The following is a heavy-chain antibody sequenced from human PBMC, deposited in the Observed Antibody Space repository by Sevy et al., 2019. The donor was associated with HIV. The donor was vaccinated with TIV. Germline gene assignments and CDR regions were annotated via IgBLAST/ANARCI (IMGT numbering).Heavy chain of an antibody. V-gene: IGHV1-58*01. CDR3: AADTYCGGDCSLYYGMDV. CDR2: IVVSSGNT. D-gene: IGHD2-21*01. Sequence: ASVKVFCKASGFTFTSSAVQWVRQARGQRLEWIGWIVVSSGNTNYAQKFQERVTITRDMSTSTAYMELSSLRSEDTAVYYCAADTYCGGDCSLYYGMDVWGQGTTVTVSS. CDR1: GFTFTSSA. J-gene: IGHJ6*02.